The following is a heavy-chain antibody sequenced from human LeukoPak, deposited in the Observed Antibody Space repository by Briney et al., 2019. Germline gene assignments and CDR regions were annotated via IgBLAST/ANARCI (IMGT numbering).Heavy chain of an antibody. J-gene: IGHJ4*02. CDR3: TSLIVGVTRNFDY. CDR1: GYSFTSYW. CDR2: IYPGDSET. Sequence: GESLKISCKGSGYSFTSYWIGWVRQMPGKGLEWTGIIYPGDSETRYSPSCRGPVTISADKSISTAYLQWSSLKASATPMYYCTSLIVGVTRNFDYWGQGTLVTVSS. V-gene: IGHV5-51*01. D-gene: IGHD1-26*01.